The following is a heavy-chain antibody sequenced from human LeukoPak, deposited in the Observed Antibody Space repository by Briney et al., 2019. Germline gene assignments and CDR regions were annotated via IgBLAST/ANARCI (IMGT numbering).Heavy chain of an antibody. CDR3: AREVWDDLDAFDI. J-gene: IGHJ3*02. CDR1: GGSISSSNYY. Sequence: SQTLSLTCTVSGGSISSSNYYWSWIRQPAGKGLEWIGRDDVSGSTSKKRSLRSRVNMSVDTSKNQFSLRLGSVTAADTAVYYCAREVWDDLDAFDIWGQGTMVTVSS. D-gene: IGHD3-16*01. V-gene: IGHV4-61*02. CDR2: DDVSGST.